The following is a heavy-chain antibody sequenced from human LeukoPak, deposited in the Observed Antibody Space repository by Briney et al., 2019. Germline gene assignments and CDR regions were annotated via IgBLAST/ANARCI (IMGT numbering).Heavy chain of an antibody. CDR1: GGTFSTYT. J-gene: IGHJ3*02. D-gene: IGHD6-6*01. V-gene: IGHV1-69*05. CDR2: IIPIFGTA. Sequence: SVKVSCKASGGTFSTYTISWVRQAPGQGLEWMGGIIPIFGTANSAQKFQGRVTITTDESTSTAYMELSSLRSEDTAVYYCARDRSFSSPDAFDIWGQGTMVTVSS. CDR3: ARDRSFSSPDAFDI.